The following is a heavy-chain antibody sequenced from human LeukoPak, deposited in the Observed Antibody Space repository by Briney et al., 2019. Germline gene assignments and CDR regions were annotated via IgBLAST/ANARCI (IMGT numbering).Heavy chain of an antibody. CDR2: IYYSGST. Sequence: PSETLSLTCTVSGGSISSSSYYWGWIRQPPGKGLEWIGSIYYSGSTYYNPSLKSRVTISVDTSKNQFSLKPSSVTAADTAVYYCARWPLITRNRAAAGTVNRFDPWGQGTLVTVSS. CDR1: GGSISSSSYY. V-gene: IGHV4-39*01. CDR3: ARWPLITRNRAAAGTVNRFDP. J-gene: IGHJ5*02. D-gene: IGHD6-13*01.